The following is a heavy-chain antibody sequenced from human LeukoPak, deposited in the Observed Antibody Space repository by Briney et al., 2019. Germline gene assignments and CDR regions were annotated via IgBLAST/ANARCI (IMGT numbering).Heavy chain of an antibody. CDR3: AKAGSDFWSTDGGWFDP. CDR1: GFTFSSYA. V-gene: IGHV3-23*01. J-gene: IGHJ5*02. Sequence: GGSLRLSCAASGFTFSSYAMSWVRQAPGKGLEWVSAISGSGGSTYYADSVKGRFTISRDNSKNTLYLQMNSLRAEDTAVYYCAKAGSDFWSTDGGWFDPWGQGTLVTVSS. CDR2: ISGSGGST. D-gene: IGHD3-3*01.